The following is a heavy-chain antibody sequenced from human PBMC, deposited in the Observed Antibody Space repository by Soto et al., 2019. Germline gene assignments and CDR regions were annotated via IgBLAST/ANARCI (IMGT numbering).Heavy chain of an antibody. J-gene: IGHJ4*02. CDR3: AKDFVGRDIVVVPAAPFDY. CDR1: GFTFSSYA. D-gene: IGHD2-2*01. Sequence: GGSLRLSCAASGFTFSSYAMSWVRQAPGKGLEWVSAISGSGGSTYYADSVKGRFTISRDNSKNTLYLQMNSLRAEDTAVYYCAKDFVGRDIVVVPAAPFDYWGQGTLVTVSS. CDR2: ISGSGGST. V-gene: IGHV3-23*01.